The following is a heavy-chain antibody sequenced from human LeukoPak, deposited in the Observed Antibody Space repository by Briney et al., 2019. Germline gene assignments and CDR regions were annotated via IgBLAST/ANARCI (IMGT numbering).Heavy chain of an antibody. CDR2: ISNDGGGI. D-gene: IGHD3-22*01. CDR3: AKGSTGYFADL. J-gene: IGHJ5*02. V-gene: IGHV3-23*01. CDR1: GFTFINYG. Sequence: GGSLRRSCAASGFTFINYGLIWVRKAPGKGLEWVAAISNDGGGIMYAAFVEGRFTISRDNSKNTLFLQMNSLRAEDTAPYYCAKGSTGYFADLWGQGTLVTVSS.